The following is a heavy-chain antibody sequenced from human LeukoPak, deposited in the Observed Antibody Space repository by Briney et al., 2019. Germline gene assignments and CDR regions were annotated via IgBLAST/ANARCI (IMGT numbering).Heavy chain of an antibody. CDR1: GFPFSRLV. D-gene: IGHD6-19*01. CDR2: LSPNADAT. CDR3: AKDLFSGAWYWRGFDY. Sequence: GGSLRLFCAASGFPFSRLVMSRVRQAPGKGLEGVSALSPNADATYYADSAKGRFTISRDNSKNTLYLQMNSLRADDAAVYSCAKDLFSGAWYWRGFDYWGQGTLVTVSS. J-gene: IGHJ4*02. V-gene: IGHV3-23*01.